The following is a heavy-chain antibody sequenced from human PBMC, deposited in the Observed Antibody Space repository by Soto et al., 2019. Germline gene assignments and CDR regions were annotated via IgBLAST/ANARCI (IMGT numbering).Heavy chain of an antibody. D-gene: IGHD2-15*01. CDR3: AKETGIYCSGGSCYSGYFDY. J-gene: IGHJ4*02. Sequence: EVQLLESGGGLVQPGGSLRLSCAASGFTFSSYAMSWVRQAPGKGLEWVSAISGSGGSTYYADSVKGRFTISRDNSKNTLYLQMNSLRAEDTAVYYCAKETGIYCSGGSCYSGYFDYWGQGTLVTVSS. CDR1: GFTFSSYA. CDR2: ISGSGGST. V-gene: IGHV3-23*01.